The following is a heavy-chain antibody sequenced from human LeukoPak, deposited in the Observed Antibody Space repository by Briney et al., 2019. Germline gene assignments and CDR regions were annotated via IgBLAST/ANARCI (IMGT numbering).Heavy chain of an antibody. V-gene: IGHV3-48*02. CDR3: LRAPDGGYDY. Sequence: PGGSLRLSCTASGFTFSAYSMQWVRQAPGKGLEYISYVSSGGSVMYYADSVKGQFTISRDNAKKSVYLQMNSLRDEDTAIYYRLRAPDGGYDYWGQGALVTVSS. CDR1: GFTFSAYS. CDR2: VSSGGSVM. J-gene: IGHJ4*02. D-gene: IGHD1-26*01.